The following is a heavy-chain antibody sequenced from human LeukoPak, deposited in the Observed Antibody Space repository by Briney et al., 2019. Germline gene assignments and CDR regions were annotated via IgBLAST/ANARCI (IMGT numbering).Heavy chain of an antibody. Sequence: GASVKVSCKASGYTFTTNAMNWVRQAPGQGLEWMGWINTNTGNPTYVQGFTGRFVSSLDTSVSTAFLQISSLKAEDTAVYFCARGRNYYDSSGSPAPFDYWGQGTLVTVSS. D-gene: IGHD3-22*01. V-gene: IGHV7-4-1*02. J-gene: IGHJ4*02. CDR3: ARGRNYYDSSGSPAPFDY. CDR1: GYTFTTNA. CDR2: INTNTGNP.